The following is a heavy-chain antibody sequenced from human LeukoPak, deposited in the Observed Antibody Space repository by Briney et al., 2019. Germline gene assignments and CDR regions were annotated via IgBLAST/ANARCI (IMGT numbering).Heavy chain of an antibody. V-gene: IGHV3-23*01. CDR2: ISGSIGDT. D-gene: IGHD2-2*01. CDR3: AKDSVVVPGLVNYFDY. CDR1: GFTFDDYG. Sequence: GGSLRLSCAASGFTFDDYGMSWVRQAPGKGLEWVSGISGSIGDTYYSDSVKGRFTISRDNSKNTLYLQMKSLRAEDTALYFCAKDSVVVPGLVNYFDYWGQGTLVTVSS. J-gene: IGHJ4*02.